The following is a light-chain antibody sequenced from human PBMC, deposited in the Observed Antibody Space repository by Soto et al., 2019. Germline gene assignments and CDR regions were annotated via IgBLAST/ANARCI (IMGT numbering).Light chain of an antibody. CDR3: CSYAGSRTYV. V-gene: IGLV2-23*02. Sequence: QSVLTQPASVSGSPGQSITISCTGTSSDVGSYNLVSWYQQHPGKAPKVMMYEVSKRRSGVSNRFSGSKVLNTASLTISGLQADDEADYYCCSYAGSRTYVCVTGTKLTVL. CDR2: EVS. CDR1: SSDVGSYNL. J-gene: IGLJ1*01.